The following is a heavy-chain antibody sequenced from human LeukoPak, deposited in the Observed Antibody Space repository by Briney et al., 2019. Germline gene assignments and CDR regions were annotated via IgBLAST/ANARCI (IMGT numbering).Heavy chain of an antibody. J-gene: IGHJ3*02. V-gene: IGHV4-30-2*01. D-gene: IGHD3-22*01. CDR3: VRGYYYDSSGYWVRAFDI. CDR2: MYHSGTT. Sequence: PSETLSLTCAVSGGSISSGDYSWSWIRQPPGKGLEWIGYMYHSGTTHYNPSLKSRVTISVDRSKNQFSLKLSSVTAADTAVYYCVRGYYYDSSGYWVRAFDIWGQGTMVTVSS. CDR1: GGSISSGDYS.